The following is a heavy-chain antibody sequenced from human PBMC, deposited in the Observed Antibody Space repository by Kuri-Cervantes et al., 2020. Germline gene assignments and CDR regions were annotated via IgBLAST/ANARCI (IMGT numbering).Heavy chain of an antibody. V-gene: IGHV3-23*01. CDR3: AKPFMVRGGSITRSFDP. CDR2: ISGSGGST. J-gene: IGHJ5*02. CDR1: GFTFSSSA. D-gene: IGHD3-10*01. Sequence: GESLKISCAASGFTFSSSAMNWVRQAPGKGLEWVSVISGSGGSTYYADSVKGRFTISRDNSKNTLYLQMNSLRVEDTAVYYCAKPFMVRGGSITRSFDPWGQGTLVTVSS.